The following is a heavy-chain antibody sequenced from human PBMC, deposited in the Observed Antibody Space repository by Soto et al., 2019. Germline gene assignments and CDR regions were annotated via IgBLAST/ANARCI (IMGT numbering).Heavy chain of an antibody. CDR1: GYSFTSYW. J-gene: IGHJ5*02. Sequence: PGESLKISCKGSGYSFTSYWISWVRQMPGKGLEWMGRIDPSDSYTNYSPSLQGHVTISADKSISTAYLQWSSLKASDTAMYYCAGSSGYYNWFDPWGQGTLVTVSS. V-gene: IGHV5-10-1*01. D-gene: IGHD3-22*01. CDR2: IDPSDSYT. CDR3: AGSSGYYNWFDP.